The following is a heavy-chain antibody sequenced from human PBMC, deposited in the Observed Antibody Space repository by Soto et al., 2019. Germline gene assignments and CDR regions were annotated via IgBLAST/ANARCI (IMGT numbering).Heavy chain of an antibody. CDR1: GYTFTSYA. V-gene: IGHV1-3*01. CDR2: INAGNGNT. CDR3: ARDEGYWKRPDH. D-gene: IGHD3-22*01. J-gene: IGHJ4*02. Sequence: ASVKVSCKASGYTFTSYAMHWVRQAPGQRLEWMGWINAGNGNTKYSQKFQGRVTITRDTSASTAYMELSSLRSEDTAVYYCARDEGYWKRPDHWGQGIRVTVSS.